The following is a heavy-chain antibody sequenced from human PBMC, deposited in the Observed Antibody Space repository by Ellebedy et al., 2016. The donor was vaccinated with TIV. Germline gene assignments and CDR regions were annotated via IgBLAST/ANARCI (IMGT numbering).Heavy chain of an antibody. CDR3: ARWFGELLYVRWFDP. V-gene: IGHV4-39*01. CDR2: IYYTGST. D-gene: IGHD3-10*01. Sequence: SETLSLTCTVSGDSISRSSYYWVWIRQPPGKGLEWIGSIYYTGSTDYNPSLKSRVAISADTSKNQFSLRLSSVTAADTAVYYCARWFGELLYVRWFDPWGQGILVTVSS. CDR1: GDSISRSSYY. J-gene: IGHJ5*02.